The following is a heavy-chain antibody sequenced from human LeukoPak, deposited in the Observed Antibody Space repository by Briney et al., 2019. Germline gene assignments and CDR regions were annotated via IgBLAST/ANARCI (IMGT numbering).Heavy chain of an antibody. J-gene: IGHJ5*02. CDR2: THYRSKWYN. Sequence: SQTLSLTCAISGDSVSSNSAAWNWIRQSPSRGLEWLGRTHYRSKWYNDYAVSVKSRITINPDTSKNQFSLQLNSVTPEDTAVYYCARAPYDYVWGSYCWFDPWGQGTLVTVSS. V-gene: IGHV6-1*01. CDR1: GDSVSSNSAA. CDR3: ARAPYDYVWGSYCWFDP. D-gene: IGHD3-16*01.